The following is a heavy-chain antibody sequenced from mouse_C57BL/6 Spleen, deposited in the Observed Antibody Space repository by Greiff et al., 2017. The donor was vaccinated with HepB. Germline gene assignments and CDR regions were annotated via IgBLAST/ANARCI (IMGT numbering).Heavy chain of an antibody. Sequence: QVQLQQPGAELVKPGASVKVCKASGYTFTSYWMHWVKQRPGQGLEWIGRIHPSDSDTNYNQKFKGKATLTVDKSSSTAYMQLSSLTSEDSAVYYCAIGGGSSFYWGQGTTLTVSS. J-gene: IGHJ2*01. CDR2: IHPSDSDT. CDR1: GYTFTSYW. CDR3: AIGGGSSFY. V-gene: IGHV1-74*01. D-gene: IGHD1-1*01.